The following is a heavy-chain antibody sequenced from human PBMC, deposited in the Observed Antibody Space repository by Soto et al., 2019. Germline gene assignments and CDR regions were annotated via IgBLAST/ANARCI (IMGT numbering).Heavy chain of an antibody. CDR1: GFTFSDYY. CDR3: ARNTLEYGGYYYDSSGRRGGAFDI. V-gene: IGHV3-11*01. D-gene: IGHD3-22*01. J-gene: IGHJ3*02. Sequence: GGSLRLSCAASGFTFSDYYMSWIRQAPGKGLEWVSYISSSGSTIYYADSAKGRFTISRDNAKNSLYLQMNSLRAEDTAVYYCARNTLEYGGYYYDSSGRRGGAFDIWGQGTMVTVSS. CDR2: ISSSGSTI.